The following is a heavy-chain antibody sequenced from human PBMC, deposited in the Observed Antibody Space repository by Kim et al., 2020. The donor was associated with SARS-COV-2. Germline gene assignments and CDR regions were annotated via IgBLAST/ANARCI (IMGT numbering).Heavy chain of an antibody. V-gene: IGHV3-48*03. Sequence: GGSLRLSCAASGFTFSSYEMNWVRQAPGKGLEWVSYISSSGSTIYYADSVKGRFTISRDNAKNSLYLQMNSLRAEDTAVYYCAFLGGLPYYYGMDVWGQGATVTVSS. CDR1: GFTFSSYE. J-gene: IGHJ6*02. CDR2: ISSSGSTI. CDR3: AFLGGLPYYYGMDV. D-gene: IGHD3-16*01.